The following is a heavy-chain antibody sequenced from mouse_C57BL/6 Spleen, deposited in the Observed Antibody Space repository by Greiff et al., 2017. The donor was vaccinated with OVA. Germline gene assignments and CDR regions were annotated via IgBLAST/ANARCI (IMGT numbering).Heavy chain of an antibody. CDR3: ARGAAQDYYYAMDY. D-gene: IGHD3-2*02. CDR1: GYTFTSYW. CDR2: IDPSDSET. Sequence: VQLQQPGAELVRPGSSVKLSCKASGYTFTSYWMHWVKQRPVQGLEWIGNIDPSDSETHYNHKFKDQATLTVDKSSSTAYMQLSSLTSEDSAVYYCARGAAQDYYYAMDYWGQGTSVTVSS. J-gene: IGHJ4*01. V-gene: IGHV1-52*01.